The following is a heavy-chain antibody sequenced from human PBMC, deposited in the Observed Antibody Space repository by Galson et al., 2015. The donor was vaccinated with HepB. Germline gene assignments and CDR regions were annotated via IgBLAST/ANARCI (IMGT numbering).Heavy chain of an antibody. D-gene: IGHD3-22*01. V-gene: IGHV3-15*07. CDR1: GFTFSNAW. Sequence: SLRLSCAASGFTFSNAWMNWVRQAPGKGPEWVGRIKSKTDGGTTDYAAPVKVRFTISRDDSKNTLYLQMNSLKTEDTAVYYCTTDQNYYDSSGYHIAYLDYWGQGTLVTVSS. CDR2: IKSKTDGGTT. CDR3: TTDQNYYDSSGYHIAYLDY. J-gene: IGHJ4*02.